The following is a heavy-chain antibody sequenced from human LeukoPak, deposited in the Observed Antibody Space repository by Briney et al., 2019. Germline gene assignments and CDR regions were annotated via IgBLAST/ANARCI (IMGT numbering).Heavy chain of an antibody. J-gene: IGHJ4*02. D-gene: IGHD3-22*01. CDR1: GYTFTSYG. V-gene: IGHV1-18*01. CDR2: ISAYNGNT. Sequence: ASVKVSCKASGYTFTSYGISWVRQAPGQGLEWMGWISAYNGNTNYAQKLQGRVTMTTDTSTSTAYMELRSLRSDDTAVYYCARGDYDDSSGLGGGNWGQGTLVTVSS. CDR3: ARGDYDDSSGLGGGN.